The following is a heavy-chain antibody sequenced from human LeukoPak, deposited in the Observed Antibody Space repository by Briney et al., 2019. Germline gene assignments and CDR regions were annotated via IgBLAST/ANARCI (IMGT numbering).Heavy chain of an antibody. D-gene: IGHD3-9*01. Sequence: QAGGSLRLSCAASGFTFSSYSMNWVRQAPGKGLEWVSHISTSSNTIYYADSVQGRFTISRDDAKNSLYLQMNNLRAEDTAVYYCARDGSYYDILTFMGDYFDYWGQGTLVTVSS. CDR3: ARDGSYYDILTFMGDYFDY. V-gene: IGHV3-48*04. J-gene: IGHJ4*02. CDR2: ISTSSNTI. CDR1: GFTFSSYS.